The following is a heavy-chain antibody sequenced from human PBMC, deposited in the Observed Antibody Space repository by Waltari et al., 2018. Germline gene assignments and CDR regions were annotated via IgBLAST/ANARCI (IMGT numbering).Heavy chain of an antibody. CDR1: GYTFTSYA. D-gene: IGHD5-12*01. V-gene: IGHV1-3*01. CDR3: ARTSTGDGYNY. J-gene: IGHJ4*02. Sequence: QVQLVQSGDEVKKPGASVKVSCKASGYTFTSYAMHWVRQAPGQRLEWMGWSNACNGNTKYSQKCQGIVTITSDTSASTAYMELSSLRSEDTAVYYCARTSTGDGYNYWGQGTLVTVSS. CDR2: SNACNGNT.